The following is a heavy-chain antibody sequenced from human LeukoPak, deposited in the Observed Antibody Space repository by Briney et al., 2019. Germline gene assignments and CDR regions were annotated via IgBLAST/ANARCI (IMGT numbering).Heavy chain of an antibody. D-gene: IGHD3-10*01. J-gene: IGHJ5*02. CDR1: GGSFSGYY. V-gene: IGHV4-34*01. Sequence: SSETLSLTCAVYGGSFSGYYWSWIRQPPGKGLEWLGEINHSGSTNYNPSLKSRVTISVDTSKNQFSLKLSSVTAADTAVYYCARGRSGLYYYGSGSYYNYWFDPWGQGTLVTVSS. CDR3: ARGRSGLYYYGSGSYYNYWFDP. CDR2: INHSGST.